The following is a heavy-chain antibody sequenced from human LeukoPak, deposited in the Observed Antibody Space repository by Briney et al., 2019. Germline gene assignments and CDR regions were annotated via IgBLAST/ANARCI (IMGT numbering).Heavy chain of an antibody. V-gene: IGHV4-34*01. CDR2: INHSGST. J-gene: IGHJ4*02. D-gene: IGHD5-24*01. Sequence: SQTLSLTCAVYGGSLSGYYWSWIRQPPGKGLEWIGEINHSGSTNYNPSLKSRVTISVDTSKNQFSLKLSSVTAADTAVYYCARGRGRWLQLTRYFDYWGQGTLATVSS. CDR3: ARGRGRWLQLTRYFDY. CDR1: GGSLSGYY.